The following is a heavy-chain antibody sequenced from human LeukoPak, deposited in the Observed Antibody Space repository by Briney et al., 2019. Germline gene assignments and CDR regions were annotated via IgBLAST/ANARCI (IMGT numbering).Heavy chain of an antibody. CDR1: GGSISSGDYY. CDR3: ARGGWLLLRRYYFDY. Sequence: SQTLSLTCTVSGGSISSGDYYWSWIRQPPGKGLEWIGYIYYSGSTYYNPSLKSRVTISVDTSKNQFSLKLSSVTAADTAVYYCARGGWLLLRRYYFDYWGQGTLVTVSS. D-gene: IGHD3-22*01. V-gene: IGHV4-30-4*08. CDR2: IYYSGST. J-gene: IGHJ4*02.